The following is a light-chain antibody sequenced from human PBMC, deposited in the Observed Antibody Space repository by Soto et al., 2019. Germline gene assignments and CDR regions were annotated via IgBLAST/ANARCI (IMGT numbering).Light chain of an antibody. CDR2: DAY. V-gene: IGKV1-13*02. Sequence: AIQLTQPPSSLSASVGDRVSIMCRASQGISSALAWYQQKPGKAPKLLIHDAYTLESGVPSRFSGSVSGTDFNLTICRLQTEDCATYECQQFNIYTLPFGGVTKVDIK. CDR1: QGISSA. J-gene: IGKJ4*01. CDR3: QQFNIYTLP.